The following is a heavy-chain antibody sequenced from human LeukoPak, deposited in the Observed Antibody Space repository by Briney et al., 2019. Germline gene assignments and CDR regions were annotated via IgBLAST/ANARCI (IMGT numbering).Heavy chain of an antibody. Sequence: GGSLRLSCAASGFTFSTFQMTWVRQAPGKGLEWLSYISGTGNEIFYADSVKGRFTISRDNARNSLYLQMNSLRAEDTAVYFCARWGHSDYDSFQTKFDYWGQGTLVTVSS. V-gene: IGHV3-48*03. J-gene: IGHJ4*01. D-gene: IGHD5-12*01. CDR2: ISGTGNEI. CDR1: GFTFSTFQ. CDR3: ARWGHSDYDSFQTKFDY.